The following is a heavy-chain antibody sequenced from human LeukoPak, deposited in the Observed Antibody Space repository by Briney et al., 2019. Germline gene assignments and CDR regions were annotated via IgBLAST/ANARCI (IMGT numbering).Heavy chain of an antibody. CDR1: GFTFSSYG. J-gene: IGHJ4*02. CDR2: ISYDGSNK. CDR3: AKGGQGGN. D-gene: IGHD2-15*01. V-gene: IGHV3-30*18. Sequence: GSLRLSCAASGFTFSSYGMHWVRQAPGKGLEWVAVISYDGSNKYYADSVKGRFTISRDNSKNTLYLQMNSLRAGDTAVYYCAKGGQGGNWGQGTLVTVSS.